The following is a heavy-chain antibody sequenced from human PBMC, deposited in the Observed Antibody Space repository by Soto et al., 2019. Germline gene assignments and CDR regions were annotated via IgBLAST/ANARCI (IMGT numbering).Heavy chain of an antibody. CDR3: ARDWRLLWFGSSPTGMDV. J-gene: IGHJ6*02. Sequence: ASVKVSCKASGYTFTSYAMHWVRQAPGQRLERMGWINVGNGNTKYSQKFQGRVTITRDTSASTAYMELSSLISEDTAVYYCARDWRLLWFGSSPTGMDVWGQGTTVTVSS. CDR1: GYTFTSYA. V-gene: IGHV1-3*01. D-gene: IGHD3-10*01. CDR2: INVGNGNT.